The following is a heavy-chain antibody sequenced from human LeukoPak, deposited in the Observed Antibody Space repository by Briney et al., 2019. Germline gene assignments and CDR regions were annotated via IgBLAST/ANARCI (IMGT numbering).Heavy chain of an antibody. J-gene: IGHJ4*02. Sequence: GGSLRLSCAASGFTFSNFWMHWVRQAPGKGLVWVALIYGDGSFTRYADSVKGRFTISRDNAMNSLYLQMNSLRAEDTATYYCARSLPYGTTWYGRSDFWGQGTLVTVSS. CDR2: IYGDGSFT. D-gene: IGHD6-13*01. V-gene: IGHV3-74*01. CDR3: ARSLPYGTTWYGRSDF. CDR1: GFTFSNFW.